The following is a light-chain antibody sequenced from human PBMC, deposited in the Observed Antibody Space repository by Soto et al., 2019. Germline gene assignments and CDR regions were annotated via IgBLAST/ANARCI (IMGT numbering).Light chain of an antibody. V-gene: IGKV3-11*01. CDR2: DAS. CDR3: HQFYTNPYT. J-gene: IGKJ2*01. Sequence: PGERATLSCRASQSVSSYLAWYQQKPGQAPRLLIYDASNRATGIPARFSGSGSGTDFTLTISSLQAEDVAVYYCHQFYTNPYTFGRGTKLEIK. CDR1: QSVSSY.